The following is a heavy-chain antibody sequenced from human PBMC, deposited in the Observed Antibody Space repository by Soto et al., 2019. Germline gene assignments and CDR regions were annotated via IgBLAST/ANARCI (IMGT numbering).Heavy chain of an antibody. Sequence: PSETLSLTCTVSGGSISSYYWSWIRQPPGKGLEWIGYIYYSGSTNYNPSLKSRVTISVDTSKNQFSLKLSSVTAADTAVYYCARTYSSGWRRSWFDPWGQGTLVTVSS. CDR2: IYYSGST. CDR1: GGSISSYY. CDR3: ARTYSSGWRRSWFDP. D-gene: IGHD6-19*01. J-gene: IGHJ5*02. V-gene: IGHV4-59*01.